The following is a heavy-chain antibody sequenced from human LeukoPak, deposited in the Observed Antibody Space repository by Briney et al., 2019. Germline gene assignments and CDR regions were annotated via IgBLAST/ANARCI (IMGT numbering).Heavy chain of an antibody. D-gene: IGHD3-3*01. V-gene: IGHV3-30*02. CDR1: GFTFSSYG. CDR3: AKAGFLEWDFDY. CDR2: IRDDGSNK. J-gene: IGHJ4*02. Sequence: GGSLRLSCAASGFTFSSYGMHWVRLAPGKGLQWVAFIRDDGSNKYAESVKGRFTISRDNSKNTLYLQMSSLIFEDTAVYYCAKAGFLEWDFDYWGQGTLVTVSS.